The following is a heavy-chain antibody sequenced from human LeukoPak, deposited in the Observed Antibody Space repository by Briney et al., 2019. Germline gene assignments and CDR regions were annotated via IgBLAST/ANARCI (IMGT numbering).Heavy chain of an antibody. V-gene: IGHV4-34*01. CDR2: INHSGST. D-gene: IGHD6-13*01. CDR3: AREGSQYSSSRPPPYYYYYMDV. Sequence: SETLSLTCAVYGGSFSGYYWSWIRQPPGKGLEWIGEINHSGSTNYNPSLKSRVTISVDTSKNQFSLKLSSVTAADTAVYNCAREGSQYSSSRPPPYYYYYMDVWGKGTTVTVSS. CDR1: GGSFSGYY. J-gene: IGHJ6*03.